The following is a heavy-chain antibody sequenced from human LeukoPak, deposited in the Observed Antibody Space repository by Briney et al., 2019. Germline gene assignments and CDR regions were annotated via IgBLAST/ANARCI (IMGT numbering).Heavy chain of an antibody. Sequence: PGGSLRLSCAASGFTFSSYAMSWVRQAPGKGLEWVSAISGSGGSTYYADSVKGRFTISRDNSKNTLYLQMNSLRAEDTAVYYCAKEPLSSAGLGNWFDPWGQGTLVTASS. CDR3: AKEPLSSAGLGNWFDP. D-gene: IGHD6-25*01. CDR1: GFTFSSYA. CDR2: ISGSGGST. V-gene: IGHV3-23*01. J-gene: IGHJ5*02.